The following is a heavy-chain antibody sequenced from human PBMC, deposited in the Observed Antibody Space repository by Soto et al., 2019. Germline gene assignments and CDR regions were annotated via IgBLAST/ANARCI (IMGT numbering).Heavy chain of an antibody. D-gene: IGHD2-15*01. CDR1: GFTFSSYA. J-gene: IGHJ4*02. Sequence: PGGSLRLSCAASGFTFSSYAMSWVRQAPGKGLEWVSAISGNGADTSYADSVRGRFTISRDNSRDTLYLQMNSLGAEDTAVYYCAKGGGSCCFDNWGQGTLVTVSS. CDR2: ISGNGADT. V-gene: IGHV3-23*01. CDR3: AKGGGSCCFDN.